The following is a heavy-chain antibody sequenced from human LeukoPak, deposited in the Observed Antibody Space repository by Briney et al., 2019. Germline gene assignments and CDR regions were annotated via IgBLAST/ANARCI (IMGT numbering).Heavy chain of an antibody. J-gene: IGHJ5*02. V-gene: IGHV3-21*01. CDR2: ISSSSSYI. CDR1: GFTFSSYS. Sequence: GGSLRLSCAASGFTFSSYSMNWVRQAPGKGLEWVSSISSSSSYIYYADSGKGRFTISRDNAKNSLYLQMNSLRAEDTAVYYCARGTYYYDSSGRFDPWGQGTLVTVSS. CDR3: ARGTYYYDSSGRFDP. D-gene: IGHD3-22*01.